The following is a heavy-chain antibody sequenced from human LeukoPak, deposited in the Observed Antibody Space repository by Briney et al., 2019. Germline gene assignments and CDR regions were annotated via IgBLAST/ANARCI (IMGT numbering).Heavy chain of an antibody. V-gene: IGHV3-21*01. J-gene: IGHJ6*02. CDR3: AGPSILRSSGWRPYYYYGMDV. CDR1: GFTFSSYS. CDR2: ISSSSSYI. Sequence: GSLRLSCAASGFTFSSYSMNWVRQAPGKGLEWVSSISSSSSYIYYADSVKGRFTISRDNAKNSLYLQMNSLRAEDTAVYYCAGPSILRSSGWRPYYYYGMDVWGQGTTVTVSS. D-gene: IGHD6-19*01.